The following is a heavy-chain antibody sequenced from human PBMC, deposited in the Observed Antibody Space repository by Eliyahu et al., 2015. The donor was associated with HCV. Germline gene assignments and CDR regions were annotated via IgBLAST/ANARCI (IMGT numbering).Heavy chain of an antibody. CDR2: IYPDASET. Sequence: EVQLVQSGAEVKKPGESLKISCKVSGYNFTSYWIGWVRQMPGKGLEWMGIIYPDASETRYSPSFQGQVTISDDKSIDTAYLQWSSLKASDTAIYYCARFEDTWDTINYWGQGTLVTVSS. CDR1: GYNFTSYW. J-gene: IGHJ4*02. V-gene: IGHV5-51*03. D-gene: IGHD3-10*01. CDR3: ARFEDTWDTINY.